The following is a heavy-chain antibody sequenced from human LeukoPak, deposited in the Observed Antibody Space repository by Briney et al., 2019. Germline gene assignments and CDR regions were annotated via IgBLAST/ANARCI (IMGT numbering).Heavy chain of an antibody. Sequence: GGSLRLSCAASGFTFSSYGMHWVRQAPGKGLEWVAVISYDGSNKYYADSVKGRFTISRDNSKNTLYLQMNSLRAEDTAVYYCAKCGYSYDAFDYWGQGTLVTVSS. J-gene: IGHJ4*02. CDR1: GFTFSSYG. CDR2: ISYDGSNK. CDR3: AKCGYSYDAFDY. V-gene: IGHV3-30*18. D-gene: IGHD5-18*01.